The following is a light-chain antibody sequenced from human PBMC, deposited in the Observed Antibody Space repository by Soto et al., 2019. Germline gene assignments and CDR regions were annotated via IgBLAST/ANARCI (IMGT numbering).Light chain of an antibody. Sequence: EIVFTQSPSTLSLSPGERATLSCRASQSLYSNLAWYQQKPGQAPRLLIYGASTRAAGIPARFSGSGSGTEFTLTISSLQSEDFAVYYCQQYNNWPPVTFGGGTKVDI. V-gene: IGKV3-15*01. CDR3: QQYNNWPPVT. CDR1: QSLYSN. CDR2: GAS. J-gene: IGKJ4*01.